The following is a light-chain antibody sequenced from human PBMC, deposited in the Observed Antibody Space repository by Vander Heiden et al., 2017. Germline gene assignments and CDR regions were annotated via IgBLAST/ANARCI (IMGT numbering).Light chain of an antibody. Sequence: EIVLTQSPGTLSLSPGERATLSCRASQSVSSSYLAWYQQKPGQAPRLLIYGASSRATGIPDRFSGSGSGTDFTLTISRLKPEDFAVYYCQQDGSSTWTFGQGTKVEIK. CDR1: QSVSSSY. CDR3: QQDGSSTWT. CDR2: GAS. V-gene: IGKV3-20*01. J-gene: IGKJ1*01.